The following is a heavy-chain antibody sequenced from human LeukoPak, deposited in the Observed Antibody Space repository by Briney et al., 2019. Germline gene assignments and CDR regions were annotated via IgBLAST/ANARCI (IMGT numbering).Heavy chain of an antibody. Sequence: KSGGSLRLSCAASGFTFSSYAMSWIRQAPGKGLEWVSYISSSGSTIYYADSVKGRFTISRDNAKNSLYLQMNSLRAEDTAVYYCASPYYYDSSGYYYRDYYFDYWGQGTLVTVSS. CDR1: GFTFSSYA. CDR3: ASPYYYDSSGYYYRDYYFDY. CDR2: ISSSGSTI. D-gene: IGHD3-22*01. V-gene: IGHV3-11*01. J-gene: IGHJ4*02.